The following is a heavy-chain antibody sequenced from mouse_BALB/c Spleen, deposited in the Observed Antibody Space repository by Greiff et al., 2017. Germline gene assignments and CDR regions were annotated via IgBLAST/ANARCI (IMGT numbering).Heavy chain of an antibody. Sequence: EVKVVESGGGLVKPGGSLKLSCAASGFTFSDYYMYWVRQTPEKRLEWVATISDGGSYTYYPDSVKGRFTISRDNAKNNLYLQMSSLKSEDTAMYYCARDQDGYDGYYAMDYWGQGTSVTVSS. D-gene: IGHD2-2*01. V-gene: IGHV5-4*02. CDR2: ISDGGSYT. J-gene: IGHJ4*01. CDR3: ARDQDGYDGYYAMDY. CDR1: GFTFSDYY.